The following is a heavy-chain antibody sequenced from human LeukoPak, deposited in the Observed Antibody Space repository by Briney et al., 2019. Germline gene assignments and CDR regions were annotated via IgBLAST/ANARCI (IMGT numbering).Heavy chain of an antibody. J-gene: IGHJ1*01. D-gene: IGHD6-13*01. Sequence: ASVKVSCNASGYTFTSYGISWVRQAPGQGLEWMGWISAYNGNTNYAQKLQGRVTMTTDTSTSTAYMELRSLRSDDTAVYYCARDPDPLSIAAAGYQHWGQGTLVTVSS. V-gene: IGHV1-18*01. CDR1: GYTFTSYG. CDR2: ISAYNGNT. CDR3: ARDPDPLSIAAAGYQH.